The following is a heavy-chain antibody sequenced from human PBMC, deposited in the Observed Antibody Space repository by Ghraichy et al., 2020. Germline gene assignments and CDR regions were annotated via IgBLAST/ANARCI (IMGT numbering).Heavy chain of an antibody. D-gene: IGHD3-3*01. CDR1: GYPIINNYY. CDR3: ARHGIEWSTVPRFDH. V-gene: IGHV4-38-2*01. J-gene: IGHJ4*02. Sequence: SETLSLTCVVSGYPIINNYYWGWIRQPPGMGLQWIGTIYHTGGTFYNPSLKSRATISLDTSKSQFSLKLNSVTAADTAVYYCARHGIEWSTVPRFDHWGQGSLVTVSS. CDR2: IYHTGGT.